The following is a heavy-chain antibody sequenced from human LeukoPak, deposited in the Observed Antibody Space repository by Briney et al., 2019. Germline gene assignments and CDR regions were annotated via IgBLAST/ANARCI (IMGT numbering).Heavy chain of an antibody. Sequence: PSETLSLTCTVSGGSISSYYWSWIRQPAGKGLEWIGRIYTSGSTNYNPSLKSRVTMSVDTSKNQFSLKLSFVTAADTAVYYCARDVENPYYYYMDVWGKGTTVTVSS. CDR2: IYTSGST. CDR1: GGSISSYY. CDR3: ARDVENPYYYYMDV. V-gene: IGHV4-4*07. J-gene: IGHJ6*03.